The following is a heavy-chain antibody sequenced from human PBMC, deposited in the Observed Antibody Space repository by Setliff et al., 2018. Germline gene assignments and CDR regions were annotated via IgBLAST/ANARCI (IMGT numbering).Heavy chain of an antibody. D-gene: IGHD3-10*01. CDR1: GASLSSGTYY. J-gene: IGHJ5*02. CDR2: IYYSGST. V-gene: IGHV4-39*07. CDR3: ARDPVKQLVNWFDP. Sequence: PSETLSLTCTVSGASLSSGTYYWAWVRQSPGKGPEWIGSIYYSGSTYYNPSLKRRATISLDTSKNQFSLKLNSVTAADTAVYYCARDPVKQLVNWFDPWGQGTLVTVSS.